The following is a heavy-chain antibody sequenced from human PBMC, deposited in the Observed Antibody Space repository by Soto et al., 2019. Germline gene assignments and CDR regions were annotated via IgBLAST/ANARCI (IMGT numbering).Heavy chain of an antibody. D-gene: IGHD6-19*01. CDR2: INPSGGST. CDR1: GYTFTSYY. V-gene: IGHV1-46*01. CDR3: ARDGRSPYSSGWYYFDY. J-gene: IGHJ4*02. Sequence: QVQLVQSGAEVKKPGASVKVSCKASGYTFTSYYMHWVRQAPGQGLEWMGIINPSGGSTSYAQKFQGRDTMTRDTSTSTVYMELSSLRSEDTAVYYCARDGRSPYSSGWYYFDYWGQGTLVTVSS.